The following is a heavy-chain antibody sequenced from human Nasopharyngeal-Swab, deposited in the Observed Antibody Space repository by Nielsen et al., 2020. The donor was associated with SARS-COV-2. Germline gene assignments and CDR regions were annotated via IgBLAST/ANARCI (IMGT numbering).Heavy chain of an antibody. J-gene: IGHJ6*02. V-gene: IGHV1-18*01. Sequence: ASVKVSCKASGYTFTRYGISWVRQAPGQGLEWMGWISAYNGNTNYAQKLQGRVTMTTDTSTSTAYMELRSLRSDDTAVYYCARDSDDFWSVKNWGYYYYYGMDVWGQGTTVTVSS. CDR1: GYTFTRYG. CDR2: ISAYNGNT. D-gene: IGHD3-3*01. CDR3: ARDSDDFWSVKNWGYYYYYGMDV.